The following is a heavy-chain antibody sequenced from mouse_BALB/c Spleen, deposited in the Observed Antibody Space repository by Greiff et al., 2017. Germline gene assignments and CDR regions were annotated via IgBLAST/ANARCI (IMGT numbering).Heavy chain of an antibody. CDR1: GFTFSNYW. Sequence: EVKLVESGGGLVQPGGSMKLSCVASGFTFSNYWMNWVRQSPEKGLEWVAEIRLKSNNYATHYAESVKGRFTISRDDSKSSVYLQMNNLRAEDTGIYYCTGGLFGYWGQGTLVTVSA. CDR3: TGGLFGY. D-gene: IGHD1-1*02. CDR2: IRLKSNNYAT. J-gene: IGHJ3*01. V-gene: IGHV6-6*02.